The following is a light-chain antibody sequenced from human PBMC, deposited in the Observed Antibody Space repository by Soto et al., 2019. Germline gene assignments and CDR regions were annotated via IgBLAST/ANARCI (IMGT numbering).Light chain of an antibody. V-gene: IGLV2-23*01. CDR3: YSYAGSSTYV. CDR2: DAS. J-gene: IGLJ1*01. Sequence: QSALTQPASVSGSRGQSITISCTGTSSDVGNYDFVSWYQQHPGKAPKLMIFDASKRPSGVSNRFSGSKSGNTASLTISGLQAEDEADYYCYSYAGSSTYVFGTGTKLTVL. CDR1: SSDVGNYDF.